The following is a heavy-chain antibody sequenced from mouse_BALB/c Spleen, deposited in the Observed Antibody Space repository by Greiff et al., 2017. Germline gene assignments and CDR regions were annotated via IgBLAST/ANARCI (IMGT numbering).Heavy chain of an antibody. CDR3: ARRGYYAMDY. J-gene: IGHJ4*01. CDR1: GYSITSYYA. V-gene: IGHV3-2*02. Sequence: EVKLVESGPGLVKPSQSLSLTCTVTGYSITSYYAWNWIRQFPGNKLEWMGYISYSGSTSYNPSLKSRISITRDTSKNQFFLQLNSVTTEDTATYYCARRGYYAMDYWGQGTSVTVSS. CDR2: ISYSGST.